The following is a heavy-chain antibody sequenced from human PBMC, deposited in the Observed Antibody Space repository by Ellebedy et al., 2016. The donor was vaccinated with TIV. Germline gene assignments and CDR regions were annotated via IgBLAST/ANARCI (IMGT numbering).Heavy chain of an antibody. CDR2: INPSGGST. J-gene: IGHJ4*02. CDR3: ARSLWTYYYGSGSYYDY. V-gene: IGHV1-46*01. CDR1: GYTFTSYY. Sequence: AASVKVSCKASGYTFTSYYMHWVRQAPGQGLEWMGIINPSGGSTSYAQKFQGRVTITRDTSASTAYMELSSLRSEDTAVYYCARSLWTYYYGSGSYYDYWGQGTLVTVSS. D-gene: IGHD3-10*01.